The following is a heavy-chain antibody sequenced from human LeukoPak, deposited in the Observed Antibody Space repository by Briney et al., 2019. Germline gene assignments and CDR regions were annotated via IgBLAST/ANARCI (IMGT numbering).Heavy chain of an antibody. Sequence: GGSLRLSCAASGFTFSNAWMSWVRQAPGKGLEWVGRIKSKTDGWTTDYAAPVKGRFTISRDDSKNTLYLQMNSLKTEDTAVYYCTTDNGEDYGDYLLYYFDYWGQGTLVTVSS. CDR2: IKSKTDGWTT. D-gene: IGHD4-17*01. J-gene: IGHJ4*02. V-gene: IGHV3-15*01. CDR3: TTDNGEDYGDYLLYYFDY. CDR1: GFTFSNAW.